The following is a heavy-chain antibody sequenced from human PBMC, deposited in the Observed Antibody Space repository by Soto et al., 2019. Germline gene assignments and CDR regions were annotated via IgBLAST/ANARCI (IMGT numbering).Heavy chain of an antibody. V-gene: IGHV3-23*01. Sequence: GSLRLSCVASEFSFSRYAMTWVRQAAGKGLQWVAGLGPDGRNTFYGESVRGRFTISRDNSRNTLYLQMSSLSAEDTAVYFCVKPMPTWTDSFFDFWGQGIQVTVSS. CDR1: EFSFSRYA. J-gene: IGHJ4*02. CDR2: LGPDGRNT. D-gene: IGHD2-2*01. CDR3: VKPMPTWTDSFFDF.